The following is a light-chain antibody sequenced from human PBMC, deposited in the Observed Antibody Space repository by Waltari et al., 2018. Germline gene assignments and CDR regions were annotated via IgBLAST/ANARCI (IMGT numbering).Light chain of an antibody. CDR2: AVS. Sequence: RYQQHPGKAPNHMIYAVSTRPSGVSNRVSGSKSGNTASLTISGLQAEDEADYYCCSYAGSSTVFGGGTKLTVL. J-gene: IGLJ2*01. CDR3: CSYAGSSTV. V-gene: IGLV2-23*02.